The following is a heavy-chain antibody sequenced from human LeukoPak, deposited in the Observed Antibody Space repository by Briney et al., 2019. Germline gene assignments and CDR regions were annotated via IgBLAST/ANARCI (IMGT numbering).Heavy chain of an antibody. J-gene: IGHJ4*02. CDR1: GYTFTSYY. CDR3: ARDISRDPLGDY. Sequence: ASVKVSCEASGYTFTSYYMHWVRQAPGQGLEWMGIINPSGGSTSYAQKFQGRVTMTRDTSTSTVYMELSSLRSEDTAVYYCARDISRDPLGDYWGQGTLVTVSS. D-gene: IGHD3-16*02. V-gene: IGHV1-46*01. CDR2: INPSGGST.